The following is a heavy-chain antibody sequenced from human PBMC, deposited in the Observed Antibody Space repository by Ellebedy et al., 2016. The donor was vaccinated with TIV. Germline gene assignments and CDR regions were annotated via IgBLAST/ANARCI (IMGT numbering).Heavy chain of an antibody. V-gene: IGHV4-59*01. CDR2: VSNSGST. J-gene: IGHJ4*02. CDR3: ARAVSLEVILD. D-gene: IGHD3-22*01. Sequence: MPSETLSLTCTVSGGSITTYYWTWLRQPPGQGLEWIGYVSNSGSTKHNPSLKSRVIMAMDTSKDQFSLNVTSVTAADTAVYFCARAVSLEVILDWGQGILVTVSS. CDR1: GGSITTYY.